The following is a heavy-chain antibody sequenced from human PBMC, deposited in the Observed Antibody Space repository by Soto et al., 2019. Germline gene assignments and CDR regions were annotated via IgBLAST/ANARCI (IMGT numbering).Heavy chain of an antibody. CDR1: GGSFSGYY. CDR3: ARLQAAVPHY. V-gene: IGHV4-34*01. CDR2: INHSGST. J-gene: IGHJ4*02. Sequence: SETLSLTCAVYGGSFSGYYWSWIRQPPGKGLEWIGEINHSGSTNYNPSLKSRVTISVDKSKNQFSLKLTSVAAADTAIYYCARLQAAVPHYWGQGILVTVSS. D-gene: IGHD6-13*01.